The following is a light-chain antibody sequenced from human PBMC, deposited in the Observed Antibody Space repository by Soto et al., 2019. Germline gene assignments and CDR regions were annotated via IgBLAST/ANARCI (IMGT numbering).Light chain of an antibody. J-gene: IGKJ1*01. Sequence: DIQMTQSPSSLSASVGDRVTITCRASQSIATYLNWYQQKPGKAPNLLIYAAFSLQSGVPSRFSGTGSGTNFTLTISSLKPEDSATYYCQQSHTSRAFGQGTKVEIK. CDR3: QQSHTSRA. V-gene: IGKV1-39*01. CDR1: QSIATY. CDR2: AAF.